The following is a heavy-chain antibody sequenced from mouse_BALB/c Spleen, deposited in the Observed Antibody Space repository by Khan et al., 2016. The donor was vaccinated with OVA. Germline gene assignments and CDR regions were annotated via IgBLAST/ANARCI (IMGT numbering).Heavy chain of an antibody. CDR2: IDPEKGNT. Sequence: VQLQQSGAELVRPGALVNLSCKASGFNIKDYYMHWVKQRPEQGLEWIGWIDPEKGNTIYDPKFQGKASIKSDTSSNTAYLPLSCLTSEDTAFDYCARDGYSPWFAYWGQGTLVTVSA. D-gene: IGHD2-3*01. CDR1: GFNIKDYY. CDR3: ARDGYSPWFAY. J-gene: IGHJ3*01. V-gene: IGHV14-1*02.